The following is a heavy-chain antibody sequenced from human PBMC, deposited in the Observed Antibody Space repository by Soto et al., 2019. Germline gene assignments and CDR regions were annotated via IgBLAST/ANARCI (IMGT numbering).Heavy chain of an antibody. D-gene: IGHD3-22*01. CDR1: GGSISSYY. V-gene: IGHV4-59*08. CDR2: IFYTGIT. CDR3: ARRGFGLFYYGTSGSPDFYYYNMDV. Sequence: SETLSLTCTVSGGSISSYYWGWIRQTPGKGLEWIGHIFYTGITKYNSSLRSRVTISLDTSKTQFSLTLKSVTAADTAVYYCARRGFGLFYYGTSGSPDFYYYNMDVWGQGTTVT. J-gene: IGHJ6*03.